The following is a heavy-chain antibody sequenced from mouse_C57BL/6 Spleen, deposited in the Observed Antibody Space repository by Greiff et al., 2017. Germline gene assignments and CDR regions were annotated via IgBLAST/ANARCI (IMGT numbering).Heavy chain of an antibody. CDR2: INPNNGGT. Sequence: VQLQQSGPELVKPGASVKISCKASGYTFTDYYMNWVKQSHGKSLEWIGDINPNNGGTSYNQKFKGKATLTVDKSSSTAYMELRSLTSEGSAVYYCARSFDFGYWGQGTTLAVSS. CDR1: GYTFTDYY. V-gene: IGHV1-26*01. J-gene: IGHJ2*01. CDR3: ARSFDFGY.